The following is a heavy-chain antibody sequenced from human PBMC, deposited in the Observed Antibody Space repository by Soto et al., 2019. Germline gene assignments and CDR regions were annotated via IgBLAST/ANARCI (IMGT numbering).Heavy chain of an antibody. CDR2: IKPTGGST. V-gene: IGHV1-46*01. D-gene: IGHD2-8*01. Sequence: ASVKVSCKASGYTFTSYYMHWVRQAPGQGLEWMGMIKPTGGSTSYAQKFRGRVTMTRDTSTSTVYMELSSLTSEDTAVYYCARLIGDSWLDSWGQGTLVTVSS. CDR1: GYTFTSYY. CDR3: ARLIGDSWLDS. J-gene: IGHJ5*01.